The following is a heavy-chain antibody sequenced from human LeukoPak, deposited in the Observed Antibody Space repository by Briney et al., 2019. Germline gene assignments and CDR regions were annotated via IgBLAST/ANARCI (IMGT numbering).Heavy chain of an antibody. D-gene: IGHD3-16*01. CDR1: GFTFSSYS. CDR2: ISSSSSYI. Sequence: PGGSLRLSCAASGFTFSSYSMNWVRQAPGKGLEWVSSISSSSSYIYYADSVKGRFTISRDNAKNSLYLQMNSLRAEDTAVYYCARVPLGKGAYYFDCWGQGTLVTVSS. V-gene: IGHV3-21*01. CDR3: ARVPLGKGAYYFDC. J-gene: IGHJ4*02.